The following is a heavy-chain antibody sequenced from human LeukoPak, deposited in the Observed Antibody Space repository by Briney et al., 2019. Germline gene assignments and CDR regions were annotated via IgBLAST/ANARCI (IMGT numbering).Heavy chain of an antibody. D-gene: IGHD4-17*01. CDR2: VYYGGTT. CDR1: GGSINSRSYY. Sequence: ASETLSLTCTVSGGSINSRSYYWGWIRQPPGKGLEWIGSVYYGGTTYYNPSLKSRVTISEDTSKNQFSLKLSSVTAADTAVYYCARRATTVTTGYCYYYMDVWGKGTTVTVSS. CDR3: ARRATTVTTGYCYYYMDV. J-gene: IGHJ6*03. V-gene: IGHV4-39*01.